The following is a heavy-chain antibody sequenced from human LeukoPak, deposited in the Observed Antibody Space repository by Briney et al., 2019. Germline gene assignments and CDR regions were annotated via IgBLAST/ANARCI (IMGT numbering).Heavy chain of an antibody. CDR2: VNPNSGVT. V-gene: IGHV1-2*02. J-gene: IGHJ4*01. Sequence: ASVKVSCKASGYTFTSYYMHWVRQAPGQGLEWMGSVNPNSGVTDYAQKFQGRITMTRDTSISTAYMELNRLTSDDTAVYYCARDTGFPFFDFWGHGAQVTVSS. CDR3: ARDTGFPFFDF. CDR1: GYTFTSYY.